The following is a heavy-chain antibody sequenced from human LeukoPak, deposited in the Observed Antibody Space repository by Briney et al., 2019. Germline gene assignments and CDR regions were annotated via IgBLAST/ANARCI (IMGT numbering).Heavy chain of an antibody. Sequence: GASVKVSCKASGYTFTSYDINWVRQATGQGLEWMGWMNPNSGNTGYAQKFQGRVTITRNTSISTAYMELSSLRSEDTAVYYCARGGLGSKTSVTEYQLLRPLVLWGQGTLVTVSS. V-gene: IGHV1-8*03. D-gene: IGHD2-2*01. CDR1: GYTFTSYD. CDR3: ARGGLGSKTSVTEYQLLRPLVL. J-gene: IGHJ4*02. CDR2: MNPNSGNT.